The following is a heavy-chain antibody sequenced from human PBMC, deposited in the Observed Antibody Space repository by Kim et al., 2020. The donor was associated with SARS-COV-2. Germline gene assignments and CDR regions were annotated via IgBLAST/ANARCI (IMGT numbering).Heavy chain of an antibody. CDR2: FDPEDGET. CDR3: ATPRYSSGWYSFDY. CDR1: GYTLTELS. D-gene: IGHD6-19*01. V-gene: IGHV1-24*01. J-gene: IGHJ4*02. Sequence: ASVKVSCKVSGYTLTELSMHWVRQAPGKGLEWMGGFDPEDGETIYAQKFQGRVTMTEDTSTDTAYMELSSLRSEDTAVYYCATPRYSSGWYSFDYWGQGTLVTVSS.